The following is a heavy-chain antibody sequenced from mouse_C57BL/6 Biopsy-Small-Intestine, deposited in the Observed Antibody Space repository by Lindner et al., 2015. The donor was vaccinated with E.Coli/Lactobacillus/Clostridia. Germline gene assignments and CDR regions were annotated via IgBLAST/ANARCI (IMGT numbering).Heavy chain of an antibody. J-gene: IGHJ4*01. CDR3: ARTMTTVTAFGFFRWFDP. CDR2: ISAHNGKT. V-gene: IGHV1S134*01. CDR1: GYTFTSYG. D-gene: IGHD2-13*01. Sequence: SVKVSCKTSGYTFTSYGFNWVRQAPGQGLEWMGWISAHNGKTDYAEKFQGRVTMTTDTSTSTAYMELRSLTSDDTAVYYCARTMTTVTAFGFFRWFDPWGQGTLVTVSS.